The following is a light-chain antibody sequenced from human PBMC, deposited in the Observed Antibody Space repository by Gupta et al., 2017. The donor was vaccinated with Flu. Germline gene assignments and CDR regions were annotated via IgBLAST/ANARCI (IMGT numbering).Light chain of an antibody. CDR1: SSKIGSNN. J-gene: IGLJ2*01. V-gene: IGLV1-44*01. CDR3: AARDDSRDGPV. CDR2: SNN. Sequence: RVTSTCSGSSSKIGSNNVYWYQQRPGTAPHLLIYSNNKRPSGVPERFSGSKYGTSAALAIIGLQAEDEADYFCAARDDSRDGPVFGGGTKLTVL.